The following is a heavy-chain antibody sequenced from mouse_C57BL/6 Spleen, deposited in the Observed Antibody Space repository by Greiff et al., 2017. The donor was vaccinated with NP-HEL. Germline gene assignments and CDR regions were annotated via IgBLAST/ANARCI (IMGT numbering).Heavy chain of an antibody. CDR2: INPNNGGT. D-gene: IGHD1-1*01. V-gene: IGHV1-22*01. CDR1: GYTFTDYN. CDR3: ARGGPNYYGSSYWFAY. Sequence: EVQRVESGPELVKPGASVKMSCKASGYTFTDYNMHWVMQSHGKSLEWIGYINPNNGGTSYNQKFKGKATLTVNKSSSTAYMELRSLTSEDSAVYYCARGGPNYYGSSYWFAYWGQGTLVTVSA. J-gene: IGHJ3*01.